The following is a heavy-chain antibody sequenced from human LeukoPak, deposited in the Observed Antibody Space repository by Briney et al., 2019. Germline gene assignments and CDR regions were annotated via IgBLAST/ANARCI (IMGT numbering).Heavy chain of an antibody. J-gene: IGHJ5*02. D-gene: IGHD3-16*01. CDR1: GFTFSSSA. V-gene: IGHV3-23*01. CDR2: ISGSGSGGST. CDR3: AKDGGQGADH. Sequence: GGSLRLSCAASGFTFSSSAMSWVRQAPGKGLEWVSSISGSGSGGSTYYADSVKGRFTISRDNSKNTLYLQMNSLRAEDTAVYYCAKDGGQGADHWGQGTLVSVSS.